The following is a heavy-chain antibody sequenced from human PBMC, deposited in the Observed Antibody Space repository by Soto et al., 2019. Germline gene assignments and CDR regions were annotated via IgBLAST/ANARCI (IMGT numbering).Heavy chain of an antibody. Sequence: SETLSLTCTVSGGSISSYYWSWIRQPPGKGLEWIGYIYYSGSTYYNPSLRSRVTISVDTSKNQFSLKLSSVTAADTAVYYCAIWGYCSGGSCYFDYWGQGTLVTVSS. CDR2: IYYSGST. CDR1: GGSISSYY. D-gene: IGHD2-15*01. J-gene: IGHJ4*02. V-gene: IGHV4-59*01. CDR3: AIWGYCSGGSCYFDY.